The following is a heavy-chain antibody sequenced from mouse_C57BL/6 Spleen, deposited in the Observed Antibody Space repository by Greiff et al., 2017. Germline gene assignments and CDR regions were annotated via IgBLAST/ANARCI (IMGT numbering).Heavy chain of an antibody. CDR3: TTFSSGYVGFAY. J-gene: IGHJ3*01. D-gene: IGHD3-2*02. Sequence: VQLHQSGAELVRPGASVKLSCTASGFNIKDDYMHWVKQRPEQGLEWIGWIDPENGDTEYASKFQGKATITADTSSNTAYLQLSSLTSEDTAVYYCTTFSSGYVGFAYWGQGTLVTVSA. CDR2: IDPENGDT. CDR1: GFNIKDDY. V-gene: IGHV14-4*01.